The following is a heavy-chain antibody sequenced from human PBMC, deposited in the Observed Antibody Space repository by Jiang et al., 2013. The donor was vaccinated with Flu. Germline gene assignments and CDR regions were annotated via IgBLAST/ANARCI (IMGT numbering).Heavy chain of an antibody. J-gene: IGHJ4*02. Sequence: QLVESGGGLVQPGGSLRLSCAASGFTFSSYAMSWVRQAPGKGLEWVANIKQDGSEKSYVDSVKGRFTISRDNAKKSLYLQMNSLRDEDTAVYYCVRGGSVVAAPDDDWGQGTPVTVSS. V-gene: IGHV3-7*01. CDR1: GFTFSSYA. CDR2: IKQDGSEK. D-gene: IGHD2-15*01. CDR3: VRGGSVVAAPDDD.